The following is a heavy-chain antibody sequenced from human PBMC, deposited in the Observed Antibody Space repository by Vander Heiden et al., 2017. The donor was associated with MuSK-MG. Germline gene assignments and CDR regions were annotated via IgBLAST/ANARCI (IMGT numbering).Heavy chain of an antibody. J-gene: IGHJ4*02. CDR2: INHSGST. CDR3: ARGESYYYGSGNYFDY. CDR1: GGSFSGYY. D-gene: IGHD3-10*01. V-gene: IGHV4-34*01. Sequence: QVQLQQWGAGLLKPSETLSLTCAVYGGSFSGYYWSWIRQPPGKGLEWIGEINHSGSTNYNPSLKSRVTISVDTSKNQFSLKLSSVTAADTAVYYCARGESYYYGSGNYFDYWGQGTLVTVSS.